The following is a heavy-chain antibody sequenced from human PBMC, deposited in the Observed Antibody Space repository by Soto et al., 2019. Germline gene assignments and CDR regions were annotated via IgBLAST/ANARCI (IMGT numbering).Heavy chain of an antibody. CDR2: IYYSGST. Sequence: PSETLSLTCSVSGGSISSGGYYWSWIRQHPGKGLEWIGYIYYSGSTSYNPSLKSRVTISVDTSKNQFSLKLSSVTAADTAVYYCARGYCSSTSCFDPWGQGTLVTSPQ. CDR1: GGSISSGGYY. V-gene: IGHV4-31*03. D-gene: IGHD2-2*01. J-gene: IGHJ5*02. CDR3: ARGYCSSTSCFDP.